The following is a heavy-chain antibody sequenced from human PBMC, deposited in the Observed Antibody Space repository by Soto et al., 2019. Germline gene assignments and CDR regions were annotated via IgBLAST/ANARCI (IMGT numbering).Heavy chain of an antibody. CDR3: ARDREPYYYGSGSVYFDY. D-gene: IGHD3-10*01. CDR2: IIPILGIA. CDR1: GGTFSSYT. V-gene: IGHV1-69*08. J-gene: IGHJ4*02. Sequence: QVQLVQSGAEVKKPGSSVKVSCKASGGTFSSYTISWVRQAPGQGLEWMGRIIPILGIANYAQKFQGRVTITADKSTSTAYMELSSLRSEDTAVYYCARDREPYYYGSGSVYFDYWGQGTLVTVSS.